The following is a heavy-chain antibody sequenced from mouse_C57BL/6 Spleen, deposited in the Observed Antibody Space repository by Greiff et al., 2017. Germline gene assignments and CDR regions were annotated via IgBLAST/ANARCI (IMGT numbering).Heavy chain of an antibody. CDR2: IDPSDSYT. Sequence: QVHLQQPGAELVRPGTSVKLSCKASGYTFTSYWMHWVKQRPGQGLEWIGVIDPSDSYTNYNQKFKGKATLTVDTSSSTAYMQLRSLTSEDSAVXYCARSDYWGQGTTLTVSS. CDR1: GYTFTSYW. CDR3: ARSDY. V-gene: IGHV1-59*01. J-gene: IGHJ2*01.